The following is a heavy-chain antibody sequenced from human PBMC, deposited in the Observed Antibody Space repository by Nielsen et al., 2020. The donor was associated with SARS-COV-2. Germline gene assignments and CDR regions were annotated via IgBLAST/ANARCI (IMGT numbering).Heavy chain of an antibody. CDR3: ATGDSYGYPGWFDP. J-gene: IGHJ5*02. V-gene: IGHV4-39*01. D-gene: IGHD5-18*01. CDR1: GGSISSSSYY. CDR2: IYYSGST. Sequence: SETLSLTCTVSGGSISSSSYYWGWIRQPPGKGLEWIGSIYYSGSTYYNPSLKSRVTISVDTSKNQFSLKLSSVTAADTAVYYCATGDSYGYPGWFDPWGQGTLVTVSS.